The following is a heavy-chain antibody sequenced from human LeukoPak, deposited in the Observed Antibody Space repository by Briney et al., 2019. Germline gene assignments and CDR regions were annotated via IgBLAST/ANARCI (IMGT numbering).Heavy chain of an antibody. CDR2: ISGSGGST. V-gene: IGHV3-23*01. CDR1: GFTFSSYA. Sequence: GGSLRLSCAASGFTFSSYAMSWVRQAPGKGLEWVSAISGSGGSTYYADSVKGRFTISRDNSKNTLYLQMNSLRAEDTAVYYCANRDYYDSSGSLFWGQGTLVTVSS. CDR3: ANRDYYDSSGSLF. J-gene: IGHJ4*02. D-gene: IGHD3-22*01.